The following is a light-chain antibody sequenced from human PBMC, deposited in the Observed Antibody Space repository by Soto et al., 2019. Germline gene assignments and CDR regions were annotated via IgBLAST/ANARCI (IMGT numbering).Light chain of an antibody. CDR2: EIT. V-gene: IGLV2-8*01. J-gene: IGLJ2*01. CDR3: SSYAGSHVV. CDR1: SSDVGGYNY. Sequence: QSVLTQPPSASGSPGQSVTISCTGTSSDVGGYNYSSWYQQHQAKAPKLMINEITKRPSGVPDRFSGSKSGNTASLTVSGLRAEDEADYYCSSYAGSHVVFGGGTKLTVL.